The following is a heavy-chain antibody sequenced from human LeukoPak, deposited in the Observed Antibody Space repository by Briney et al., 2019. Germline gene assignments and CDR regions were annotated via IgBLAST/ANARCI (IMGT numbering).Heavy chain of an antibody. V-gene: IGHV4-39*07. J-gene: IGHJ5*02. CDR1: GGSISSSSYY. CDR3: ARAGPWRVPYNWFDP. D-gene: IGHD3-3*01. CDR2: IYYSGST. Sequence: SETLSLTCTVSGGSISSSSYYWGWIRQPPGKGLEWIGSIYYSGSTYYNPSLKSRVTISVDTSKNQFSLKLSSVTAADTAVYYCARAGPWRVPYNWFDPWGPGTLVTVSS.